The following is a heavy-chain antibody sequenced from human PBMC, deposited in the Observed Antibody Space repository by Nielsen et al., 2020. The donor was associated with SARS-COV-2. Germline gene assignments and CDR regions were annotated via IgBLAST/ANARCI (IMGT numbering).Heavy chain of an antibody. CDR2: ISGSGGFK. J-gene: IGHJ4*02. Sequence: GESLKISCAASGFNFSNYAMNWVRQAPGKGLEWVSAISGSGGFKYYADSLKGRLTISRDNTKNTLYLQMNSLRAEDTAIYYCARGYCSGTKCFGFFDFWGQGTLVTVSS. D-gene: IGHD2-15*01. V-gene: IGHV3-23*01. CDR3: ARGYCSGTKCFGFFDF. CDR1: GFNFSNYA.